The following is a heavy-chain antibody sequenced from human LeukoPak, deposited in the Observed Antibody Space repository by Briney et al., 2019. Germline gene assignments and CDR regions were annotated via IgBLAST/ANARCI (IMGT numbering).Heavy chain of an antibody. CDR3: ATYWRHFDWLLLDM. D-gene: IGHD3-9*01. CDR2: IRSGDSYI. J-gene: IGHJ3*02. CDR1: GFSFSSQT. Sequence: GGSLRLSCAASGFSFSSQTMHWVRQAPGKGLEWVSSIRSGDSYIDYADSVKGRFTISRDNAKNSLYLQMNSLRAEDTAVYYCATYWRHFDWLLLDMWGLGTMVTVSS. V-gene: IGHV3-21*04.